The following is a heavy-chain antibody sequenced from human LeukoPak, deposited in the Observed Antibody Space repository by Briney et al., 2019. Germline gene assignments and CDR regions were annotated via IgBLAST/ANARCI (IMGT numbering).Heavy chain of an antibody. J-gene: IGHJ4*02. CDR2: IIPILGIA. D-gene: IGHD2-15*01. Sequence: ASVKVSCKASGGTFSSYAISWVRQAPGQGLEWMGRIIPILGIANYAQKFQGRVTITADKSTSTAYMELSSLRSEDTAVYYCARDLTRDCSGGSCYSVPLDYWGQGTLVTVSS. V-gene: IGHV1-69*04. CDR3: ARDLTRDCSGGSCYSVPLDY. CDR1: GGTFSSYA.